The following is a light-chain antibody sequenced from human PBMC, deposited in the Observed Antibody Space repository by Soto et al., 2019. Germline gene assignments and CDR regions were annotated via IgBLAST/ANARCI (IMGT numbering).Light chain of an antibody. CDR3: HQYNNWPLT. Sequence: EIVMTQSPATLSVSPGEGATLSCRASQSVSSNLAWYQQKPGQAPRLLILGASTRATGIPARFSGSGSGTEFSLTISALQSEDFEIYYCHQYNNWPLTFGGGTKVGIK. J-gene: IGKJ4*01. CDR1: QSVSSN. V-gene: IGKV3-15*01. CDR2: GAS.